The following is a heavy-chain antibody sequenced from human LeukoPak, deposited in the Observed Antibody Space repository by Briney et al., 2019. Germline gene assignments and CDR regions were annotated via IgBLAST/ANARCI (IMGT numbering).Heavy chain of an antibody. J-gene: IGHJ3*02. CDR3: ARGSYYYDSSGVGDAFDI. Sequence: PSETLSLTCTVSGGSISSYYWSWIRQPPGKGLEWIGYIYYSGSTYYNPSLKSRVTISVDTSKNQFSLKLSSVTAADTAVYYCARGSYYYDSSGVGDAFDIWGQGTMVTVSS. CDR1: GGSISSYY. CDR2: IYYSGST. D-gene: IGHD3-22*01. V-gene: IGHV4-59*12.